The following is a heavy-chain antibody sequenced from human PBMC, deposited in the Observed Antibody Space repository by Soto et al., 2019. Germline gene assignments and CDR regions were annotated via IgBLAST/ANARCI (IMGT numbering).Heavy chain of an antibody. CDR3: ARDRGGNYDFCSGYYPVGGMDD. Sequence: TSETLSLTCTVSGGSVSSGSCYWRWIRQPTGKGLEWIGYIYYRGSTNSNPSLKSRVTISVDTAKNQFSLNLSSVTAADTAVDYGARDRGGNYDFCSGYYPVGGMDDWGQGTTVTVSS. D-gene: IGHD3-3*01. V-gene: IGHV4-61*01. CDR1: GGSVSSGSCY. CDR2: IYYRGST. J-gene: IGHJ6*02.